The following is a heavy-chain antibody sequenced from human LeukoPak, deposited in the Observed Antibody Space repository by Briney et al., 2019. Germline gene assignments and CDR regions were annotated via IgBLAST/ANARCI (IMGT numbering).Heavy chain of an antibody. CDR3: AATMVRGVTRSY. J-gene: IGHJ4*02. V-gene: IGHV4-30-4*01. CDR1: GGSISSGDYY. Sequence: SETLSLTCTVSGGSISSGDYYWSWIRQPPGKGLEWIGYIYYSGSTYYNPSLKSRVTISVDTSKNQFSLKLSSVTAADTAAYYCAATMVRGVTRSYWGQGTLVTVSS. CDR2: IYYSGST. D-gene: IGHD3-10*01.